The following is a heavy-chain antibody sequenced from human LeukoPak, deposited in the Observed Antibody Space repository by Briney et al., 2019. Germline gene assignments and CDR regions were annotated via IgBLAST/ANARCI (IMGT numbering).Heavy chain of an antibody. J-gene: IGHJ3*02. D-gene: IGHD3-22*01. CDR1: GGSISSYY. Sequence: SETLSLTCTVSGGSISSYYWSWIRQPPGKGLEWIGYIYYGGSTNYNPSLKSRVTISVDTSKNQFSLKLSSVTAADTAVYYCARARSSDYYDSSDDAFDIWGQGTMVTVSS. CDR2: IYYGGST. CDR3: ARARSSDYYDSSDDAFDI. V-gene: IGHV4-59*01.